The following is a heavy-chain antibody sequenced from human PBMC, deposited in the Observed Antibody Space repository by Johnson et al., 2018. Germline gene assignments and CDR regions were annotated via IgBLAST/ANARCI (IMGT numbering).Heavy chain of an antibody. CDR3: ARGNYDSRGYYSGVYFQH. Sequence: QVQLQESGPGLVKPSETLSLTCTVSGGSISSYYWSWIRQSPGKGLEWIGYIYDSGSTNYNPSLKSRVTISVDTAKNQFSLKRSSVTAADTAVYYCARGNYDSRGYYSGVYFQHWGQGTLVTVSS. D-gene: IGHD3-22*01. J-gene: IGHJ1*01. CDR2: IYDSGST. V-gene: IGHV4-59*01. CDR1: GGSISSYY.